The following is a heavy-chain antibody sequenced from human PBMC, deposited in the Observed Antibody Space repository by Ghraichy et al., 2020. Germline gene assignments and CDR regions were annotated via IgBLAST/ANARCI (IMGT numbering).Heavy chain of an antibody. D-gene: IGHD6-13*01. V-gene: IGHV3-48*04. J-gene: IGHJ4*02. CDR1: GFTFSSYS. Sequence: GESLNISCAASGFTFSSYSMNWVRQAPGKGLEWVSYISSSSSTIYYADSVKGRFTISRDNAKNSLYLQMNSLRAEDTAVYYCARRYRGAAAGLFDYWGQGTLVTVSS. CDR3: ARRYRGAAAGLFDY. CDR2: ISSSSSTI.